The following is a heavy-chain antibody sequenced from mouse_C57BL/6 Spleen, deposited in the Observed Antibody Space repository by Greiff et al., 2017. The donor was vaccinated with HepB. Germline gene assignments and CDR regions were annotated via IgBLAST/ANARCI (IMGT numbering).Heavy chain of an antibody. J-gene: IGHJ4*01. Sequence: VQLQESDAELVKPGASVKISCKVSGYTFTDHTIHWMKQRPEQGLEWIGYIYPRDGSTKYNEKFKGKATLTADKSSSTAYMQLNSLTSEDSAVYFCARSAVYYGNSDAMDYWGQGTSVTVSS. CDR2: IYPRDGST. D-gene: IGHD2-1*01. V-gene: IGHV1-78*01. CDR1: GYTFTDHT. CDR3: ARSAVYYGNSDAMDY.